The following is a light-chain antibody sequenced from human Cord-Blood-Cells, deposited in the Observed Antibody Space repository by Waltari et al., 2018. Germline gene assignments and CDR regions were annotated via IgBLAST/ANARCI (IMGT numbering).Light chain of an antibody. V-gene: IGLV2-14*01. J-gene: IGLJ2*01. Sequence: QSALTQPASVSGSPGQSITISCTGTSSDVGGSNHVSWYQQHPGKAPKLMIYDVSKRPSGASNRFSGSKSGNTASLTISGLQAEDEADYYCSSYTSSSTFVFGGGTKLTVL. CDR3: SSYTSSSTFV. CDR1: SSDVGGSNH. CDR2: DVS.